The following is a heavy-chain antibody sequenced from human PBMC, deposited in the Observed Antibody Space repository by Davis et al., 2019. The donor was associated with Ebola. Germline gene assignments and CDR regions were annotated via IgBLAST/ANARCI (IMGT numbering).Heavy chain of an antibody. D-gene: IGHD2-2*01. CDR2: INHSGST. Sequence: SQTLSLTCAVYGGSFSGYYWSWIRQPPGKGLEWIGEINHSGSTNYNPSLKSRVTISVDTSKNQFSLKLSSVTAADTAVYYCARRTLGYCSSTRCYSPFHYWGQGTLVTVSS. J-gene: IGHJ4*02. CDR1: GGSFSGYY. V-gene: IGHV4-34*01. CDR3: ARRTLGYCSSTRCYSPFHY.